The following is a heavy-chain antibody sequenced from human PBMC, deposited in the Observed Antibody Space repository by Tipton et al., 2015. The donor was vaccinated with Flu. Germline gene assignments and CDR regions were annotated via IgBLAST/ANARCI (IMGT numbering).Heavy chain of an antibody. Sequence: QLVQSGPEVKKPGASVKVSCKATGYTFTGYYMHWVRQAPGQGLEWMGWINPNSGGTNYAQKFQGRVTMTRDTSISTAYMELSRLRSDDTAVYYCARAPEVWGVIVFDYWGQGTLVTVSS. J-gene: IGHJ4*02. CDR3: ARAPEVWGVIVFDY. D-gene: IGHD3-16*02. V-gene: IGHV1-2*02. CDR1: GYTFTGYY. CDR2: INPNSGGT.